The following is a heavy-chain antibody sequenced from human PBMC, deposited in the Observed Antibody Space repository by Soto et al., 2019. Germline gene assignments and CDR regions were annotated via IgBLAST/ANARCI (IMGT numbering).Heavy chain of an antibody. D-gene: IGHD6-19*01. V-gene: IGHV3-9*01. CDR3: AKGRGALAVVSNWFDP. CDR2: INWNSGSV. Sequence: GGSLRLSCAAFGFTFEDSAMHWIRQTPGKGLEWVAGINWNSGSVGYADSVKGRFTISRDNANNTLFLQMDSLRAEDAALYYCAKGRGALAVVSNWFDPWGQGTLVTVSS. CDR1: GFTFEDSA. J-gene: IGHJ5*02.